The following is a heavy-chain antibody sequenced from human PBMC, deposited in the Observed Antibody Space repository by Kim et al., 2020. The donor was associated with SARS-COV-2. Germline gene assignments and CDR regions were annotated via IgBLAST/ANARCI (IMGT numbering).Heavy chain of an antibody. D-gene: IGHD5-12*01. V-gene: IGHV3-23*01. CDR3: VKGAWLDY. J-gene: IGHJ4*02. CDR1: GFNFGTFD. Sequence: GGSLRLSCVASGFNFGTFDMSWVRQAPGKGLKWVSVIKPPDDNSYYAESVKGRFTVSRDSARNTLYLQMNDLRVDDTAVYYCVKGAWLDYWGPGTLVTVS. CDR2: IKPPDDNS.